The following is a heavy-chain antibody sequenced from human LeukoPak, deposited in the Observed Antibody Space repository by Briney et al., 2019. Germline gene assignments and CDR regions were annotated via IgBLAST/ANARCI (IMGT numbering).Heavy chain of an antibody. Sequence: GESLKISCKGSGYSFTSYWIGWVRQMPGKGLEWMGIIFPGDSDTTYSSSFQGQVTISADKSINTAYLQWSSLKASDTAMYYCATSESQTKFDYWGQGTLVTVSS. CDR2: IFPGDSDT. J-gene: IGHJ4*02. CDR1: GYSFTSYW. D-gene: IGHD1/OR15-1a*01. V-gene: IGHV5-51*01. CDR3: ATSESQTKFDY.